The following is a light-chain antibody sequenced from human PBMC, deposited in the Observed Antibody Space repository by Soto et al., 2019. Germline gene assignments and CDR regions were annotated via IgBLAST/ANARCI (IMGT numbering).Light chain of an antibody. J-gene: IGLJ1*01. CDR1: SGFVGTYSL. V-gene: IGLV2-23*01. CDR2: EGH. Sequence: QSVLAQPASGSGSPGQSITISCTGASGFVGTYSLVSWYQQHPGKAPKVVIYEGHKRPSGVPDRFSGSTSVNTASLTISGLQTDDEADYYCCLYAGATNYVFGTGTKVTVL. CDR3: CLYAGATNYV.